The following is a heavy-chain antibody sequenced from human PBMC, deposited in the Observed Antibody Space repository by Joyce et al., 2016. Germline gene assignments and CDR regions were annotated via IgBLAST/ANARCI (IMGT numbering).Heavy chain of an antibody. CDR2: INPENGGT. J-gene: IGHJ3*02. V-gene: IGHV1-3*01. Sequence: QVQLVQSGAAVREPGASLKVSCKASGYGFSSYAVEWVRQAPGQGLEWIGWINPENGGTGFAQNFLGRVIFTGDTSANTAYMEVISLRSEETAVYFCARNRITMGHGDMWEAFDIWGQGTMVTVSS. CDR1: GYGFSSYA. D-gene: IGHD3-10*01. CDR3: ARNRITMGHGDMWEAFDI.